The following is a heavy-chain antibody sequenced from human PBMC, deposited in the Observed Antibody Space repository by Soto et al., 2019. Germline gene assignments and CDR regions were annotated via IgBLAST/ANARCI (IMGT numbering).Heavy chain of an antibody. J-gene: IGHJ4*02. D-gene: IGHD6-13*01. CDR3: AKDIEGSRSGIDY. CDR1: GFTFDDYA. V-gene: IGHV3-9*01. CDR2: ISWNSGSI. Sequence: GGSLRLSCAASGFTFDDYAMHWVRQAPGKGLEWVSGISWNSGSIGYADSVKGRFTISRDNAKNSLYLQMNSLRAEDTALYYCAKDIEGSRSGIDYWGQGTLVTVSS.